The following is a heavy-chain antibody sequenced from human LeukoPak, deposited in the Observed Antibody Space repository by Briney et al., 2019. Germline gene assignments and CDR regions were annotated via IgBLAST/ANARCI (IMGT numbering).Heavy chain of an antibody. CDR3: VRPYQSKYRNAFEY. CDR1: GFSVSNSA. Sequence: PGGSLRLSCAASGFSVSNSAMSWVRQAPGKGLEWVSRISTDGSSTNYADSVKGRFTISRDNAKNTLYLQMNSLRAEDTAVYYCVRPYQSKYRNAFEYWGQGTLVTVPS. D-gene: IGHD2/OR15-2a*01. CDR2: ISTDGSST. J-gene: IGHJ4*02. V-gene: IGHV3-74*01.